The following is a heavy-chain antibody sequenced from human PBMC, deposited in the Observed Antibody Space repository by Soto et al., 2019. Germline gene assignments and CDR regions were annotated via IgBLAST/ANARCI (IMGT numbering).Heavy chain of an antibody. CDR1: GVSISSHGYF. J-gene: IGHJ5*02. Sequence: PSETLSLTCTVPGVSISSHGYFWGWIRQPPGKGLEWIGMISYSGSTYYSPSLKSRVTISVDTSKNQFSLKLSSVTAADTAVYYCARRERAAGTDWWFDPWGQGTLDTVSS. CDR2: ISYSGST. D-gene: IGHD6-13*01. CDR3: ARRERAAGTDWWFDP. V-gene: IGHV4-39*01.